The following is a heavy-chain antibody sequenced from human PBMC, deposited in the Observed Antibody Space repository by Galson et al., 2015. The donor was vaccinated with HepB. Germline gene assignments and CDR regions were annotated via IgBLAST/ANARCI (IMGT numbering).Heavy chain of an antibody. D-gene: IGHD3-10*01. CDR3: TTDPTYYYGLGSYYTLDY. CDR1: GFTFSNAW. CDR2: IKSKTDGGTT. Sequence: SLRLSCAASGFTFSNAWMSWVRQAPGKGLEWVGRIKSKTDGGTTDHAAPVKGRFTISRDDSKNRLHLQMNSLKTEDTAVYYCTTDPTYYYGLGSYYTLDYWGQGTLVTVSS. V-gene: IGHV3-15*01. J-gene: IGHJ4*02.